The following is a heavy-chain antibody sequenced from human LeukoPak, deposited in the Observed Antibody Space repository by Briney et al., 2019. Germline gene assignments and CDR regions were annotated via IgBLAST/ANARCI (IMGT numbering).Heavy chain of an antibody. CDR2: INPNSGGT. J-gene: IGHJ5*02. CDR1: GYLFTGYY. D-gene: IGHD5-18*01. Sequence: ASVKVSCKASGYLFTGYYMHWVRQAPGQGLEWMGWINPNSGGTNYSQKFQGRVTMTRDTSISTAYMELSRLRSDDTAVYYCARLGGVQLWNNWFDPWGQGTLVTVSS. CDR3: ARLGGVQLWNNWFDP. V-gene: IGHV1-2*02.